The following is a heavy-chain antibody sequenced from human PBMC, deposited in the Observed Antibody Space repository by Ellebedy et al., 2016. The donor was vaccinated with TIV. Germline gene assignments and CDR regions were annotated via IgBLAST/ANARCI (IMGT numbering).Heavy chain of an antibody. V-gene: IGHV4-59*01. D-gene: IGHD3-22*01. CDR3: ARAYYYDSSGYLTPAFDI. CDR1: GGSISSYY. CDR2: IYYSGST. J-gene: IGHJ3*02. Sequence: MPGGSLRLSCTVSGGSISSYYWSWIRQPPGKGLEWIGYIYYSGSTNYNPSLKSRVTISVDTSKNQFSLKLSSVTAADTAVYYCARAYYYDSSGYLTPAFDIWGQGTMVTVSS.